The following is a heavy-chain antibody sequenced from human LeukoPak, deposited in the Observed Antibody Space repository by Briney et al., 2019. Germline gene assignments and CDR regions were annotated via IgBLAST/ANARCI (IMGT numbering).Heavy chain of an antibody. D-gene: IGHD3-16*01. Sequence: PGGSLRLSCAASGLSFSSYWMSWIRQAPGKGLEWVSYISSSGSSRYYADSVKGRFTISRDNAKNSLYLQMNSLRAEDTAVYYCARRGRIWGQGTLVTVSS. CDR3: ARRGRI. CDR1: GLSFSSYW. J-gene: IGHJ4*02. CDR2: ISSSGSSR. V-gene: IGHV3-48*04.